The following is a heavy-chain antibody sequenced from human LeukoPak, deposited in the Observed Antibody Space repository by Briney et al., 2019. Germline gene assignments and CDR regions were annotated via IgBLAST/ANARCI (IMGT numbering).Heavy chain of an antibody. CDR2: TWYDGNNK. Sequence: GGSLRLSCAASGFTFSSYAMHWVRQAPGKGLEWVALTWYDGNNKYYADSVKGRFTICRDNSKNMLYLQMNSLRAEDTAVYYCARGIGASNTVCDYWGQGTLVTVSS. V-gene: IGHV3-33*01. CDR3: ARGIGASNTVCDY. CDR1: GFTFSSYA. D-gene: IGHD4-11*01. J-gene: IGHJ4*02.